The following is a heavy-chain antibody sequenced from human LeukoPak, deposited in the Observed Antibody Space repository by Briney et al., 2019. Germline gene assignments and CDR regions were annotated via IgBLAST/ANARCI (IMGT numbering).Heavy chain of an antibody. CDR1: GVSFSAYY. D-gene: IGHD1-26*01. Sequence: PSETLSLTCAVYGVSFSAYYWSWIRQPPGKGPEWDGEINHSGSNNYYPSLKSRVTISVDTSKNQFSLKLNSVAAADPAVYYCATCGVTIPHWFDPWGEGTLVTVSS. J-gene: IGHJ5*02. V-gene: IGHV4-34*01. CDR3: ATCGVTIPHWFDP. CDR2: INHSGSN.